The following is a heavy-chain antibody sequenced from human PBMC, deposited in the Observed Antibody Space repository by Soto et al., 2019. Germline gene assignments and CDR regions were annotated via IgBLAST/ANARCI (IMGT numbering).Heavy chain of an antibody. CDR1: GFTFSSYS. CDR2: ISSSSSTI. V-gene: IGHV3-48*01. J-gene: IGHJ6*02. Sequence: EVQLVESGGGLVQPGGSLRLSCAASGFTFSSYSMNWVRQAPGKGLEWVSYISSSSSTIYYADSVNGRFTISRDNAKNSLYLQMNSLRAEDTAVYYCASFIAAAGTNYYYGMDVWGQGTTVTVSS. D-gene: IGHD6-13*01. CDR3: ASFIAAAGTNYYYGMDV.